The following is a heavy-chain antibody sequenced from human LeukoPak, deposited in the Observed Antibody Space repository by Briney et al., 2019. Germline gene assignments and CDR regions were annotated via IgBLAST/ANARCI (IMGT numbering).Heavy chain of an antibody. J-gene: IGHJ4*02. V-gene: IGHV3-7*01. CDR2: IKQDGSEK. CDR3: ARGYSSGSNRILYFDY. CDR1: GFPFSNFY. D-gene: IGHD6-19*01. Sequence: PGGSLRLSCAASGFPFSNFYMSWLRQAPGKGLEWVANIKQDGSEKYYVDSVKGRFTISRDNAKNSLYLQMNSLRAEDTAVYYCARGYSSGSNRILYFDYWGQGTLVTVSS.